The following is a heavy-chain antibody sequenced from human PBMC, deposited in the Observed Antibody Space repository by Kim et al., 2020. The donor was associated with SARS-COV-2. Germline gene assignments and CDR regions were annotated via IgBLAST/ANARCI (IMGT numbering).Heavy chain of an antibody. V-gene: IGHV3-53*01. J-gene: IGHJ3*02. D-gene: IGHD3-22*01. CDR3: ARAPHYQDSSGYHREGAFDI. Sequence: GQFTISRDNSKKTLYLQMNSLRVEDTAVYYCARAPHYQDSSGYHREGAFDIWGQGTMVTVSS.